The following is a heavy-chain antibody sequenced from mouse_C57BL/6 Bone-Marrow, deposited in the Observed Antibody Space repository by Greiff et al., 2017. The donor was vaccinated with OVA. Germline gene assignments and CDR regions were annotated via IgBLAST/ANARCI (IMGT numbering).Heavy chain of an antibody. V-gene: IGHV1-55*01. D-gene: IGHD2-2*01. Sequence: QVQLQQPGAELVKPGDSVKMSCKASGYTFTSYWITWVKQRPGQGLEWIGDIYPGSGRTNFNEKFKSKATLTVDTSSSTAYMQLSSLTSEDSAVYYCAKKGLLWLRRGIDYWGQGTTLTVST. J-gene: IGHJ2*01. CDR2: IYPGSGRT. CDR1: GYTFTSYW. CDR3: AKKGLLWLRRGIDY.